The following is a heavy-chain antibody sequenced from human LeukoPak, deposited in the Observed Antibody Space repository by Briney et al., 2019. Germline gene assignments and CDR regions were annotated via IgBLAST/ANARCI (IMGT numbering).Heavy chain of an antibody. CDR2: ILSDGSKE. CDR3: AKVLVAVAGPHDY. CDR1: GFIFSSYG. V-gene: IGHV3-33*06. D-gene: IGHD6-19*01. Sequence: GGSLRLSCAASGFIFSSYGMHWVRQAPGKGLEWVAVILSDGSKEFYTDSVKGRFTISRDNSKNTLYLQMNSLRAEDTAVYYCAKVLVAVAGPHDYWGQGTLVTVSS. J-gene: IGHJ4*02.